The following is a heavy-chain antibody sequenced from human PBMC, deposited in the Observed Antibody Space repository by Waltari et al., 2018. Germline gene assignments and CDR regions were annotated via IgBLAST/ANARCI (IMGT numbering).Heavy chain of an antibody. J-gene: IGHJ5*02. V-gene: IGHV4-59*01. CDR1: GGSISGFY. Sequence: QVQLQESGPSLLKPSETLSLICTVSGGSISGFYWSWVRQPPGKGLDWIGYIYYTGSTNFNPSLKSRVTMSGDTSKNQFSLKLSSVTAAETACYYWARGGGGDWEWFDPWGQGTLVTVSS. CDR3: ARGGGGDWEWFDP. CDR2: IYYTGST. D-gene: IGHD2-21*02.